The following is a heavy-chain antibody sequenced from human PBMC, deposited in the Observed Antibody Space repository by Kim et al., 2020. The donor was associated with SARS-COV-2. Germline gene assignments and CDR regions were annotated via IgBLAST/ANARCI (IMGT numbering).Heavy chain of an antibody. J-gene: IGHJ4*02. Sequence: YAQKFQGRVTMTRDTSTSTVYMELSSLRSEDTAVYYCARDHLWFGEFGAYWGQGTLVTVSS. D-gene: IGHD3-10*01. V-gene: IGHV1-46*01. CDR3: ARDHLWFGEFGAY.